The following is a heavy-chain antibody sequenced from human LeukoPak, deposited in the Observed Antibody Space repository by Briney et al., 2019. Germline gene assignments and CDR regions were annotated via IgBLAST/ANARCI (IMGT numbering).Heavy chain of an antibody. D-gene: IGHD3-22*01. CDR2: IRSKAYGETT. V-gene: IGHV3-49*04. Sequence: PGRSLLLSCPAAGFTFSDYAMSGGRPAPGKGQEWVGFIRSKAYGETTEYAASVKDIFTISRDDSKSIAYLQMNSLKTEDTAVYYCTRVVDYYDSSGYYYPYYYYYGMDVWGQGTTVTVSS. CDR1: GFTFSDYA. J-gene: IGHJ6*02. CDR3: TRVVDYYDSSGYYYPYYYYYGMDV.